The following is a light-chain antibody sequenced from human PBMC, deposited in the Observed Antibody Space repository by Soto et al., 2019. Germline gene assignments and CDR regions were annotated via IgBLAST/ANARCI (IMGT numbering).Light chain of an antibody. CDR1: SSDVGAYIY. CDR3: CSYAGTYV. J-gene: IGLJ1*01. CDR2: EVS. V-gene: IGLV2-23*02. Sequence: QSVLTQPASVSGSPGQSITISCGGTSSDVGAYIYVSWYQHHPGKAPKLMIFEVSKRPSGVSNRFSGSKSGNTASLTISGLQAEDEAEYYCCSYAGTYVFGTGTKVTVL.